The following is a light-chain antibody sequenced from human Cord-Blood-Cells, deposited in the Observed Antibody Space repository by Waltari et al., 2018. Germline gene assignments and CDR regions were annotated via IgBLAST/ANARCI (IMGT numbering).Light chain of an antibody. Sequence: QLVLTQSPSASASLGASVKLTCTLCSGHSSYAIAWHQQQPEKGPRYLMKLNSDGSHSKGDGIPDRFSGSSSGAERYLTISSLQSEDEADYCCQTWGTGIHWVFGGGTKLTVL. V-gene: IGLV4-69*01. CDR3: QTWGTGIHWV. CDR1: SGHSSYA. CDR2: LNSDGSH. J-gene: IGLJ3*02.